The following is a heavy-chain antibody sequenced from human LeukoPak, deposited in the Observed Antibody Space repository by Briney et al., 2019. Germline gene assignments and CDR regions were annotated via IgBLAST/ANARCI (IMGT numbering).Heavy chain of an antibody. D-gene: IGHD3-3*01. CDR3: AREDYDFWTGYFRFRGATRFDP. V-gene: IGHV3-7*01. CDR2: IKEDGSEK. Sequence: GGSLRLSCAVSGFTFSRYWMSWVRQTPGKGLEWVANIKEDGSEKYYVDSVKGRFTISRDNAKNSLYLQMNSLRAEDTAVYYCAREDYDFWTGYFRFRGATRFDPWGQGTLVTVSS. J-gene: IGHJ5*02. CDR1: GFTFSRYW.